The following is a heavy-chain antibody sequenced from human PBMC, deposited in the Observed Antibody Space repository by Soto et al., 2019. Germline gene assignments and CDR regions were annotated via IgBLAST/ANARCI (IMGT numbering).Heavy chain of an antibody. D-gene: IGHD3-22*01. Sequence: ASVKVSCKASGYTFTSYYMHWVRQAPGQGLEWMGIINPSGGSTSYAQKFQGRVTMTRDTSTSTVYMELSSLRSEDTAVYYCARAGSSGYYYYYYGMDVWGQGTTVTV. V-gene: IGHV1-46*01. CDR1: GYTFTSYY. CDR2: INPSGGST. CDR3: ARAGSSGYYYYYYGMDV. J-gene: IGHJ6*02.